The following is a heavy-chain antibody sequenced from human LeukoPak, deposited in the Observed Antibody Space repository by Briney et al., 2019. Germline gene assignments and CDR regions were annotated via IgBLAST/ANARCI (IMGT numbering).Heavy chain of an antibody. CDR2: IIPIFGTA. CDR3: ARARIMGATSPFDY. V-gene: IGHV1-69*13. D-gene: IGHD1-26*01. Sequence: VKVSCKASGGTFSSYAISWVRQAPGQGLGWMGGIIPIFGTANYAQKFQGRVTITTDESTSTAYMELSSLRSEDTAVYYCARARIMGATSPFDYWGQGTLVTVSS. J-gene: IGHJ4*02. CDR1: GGTFSSYA.